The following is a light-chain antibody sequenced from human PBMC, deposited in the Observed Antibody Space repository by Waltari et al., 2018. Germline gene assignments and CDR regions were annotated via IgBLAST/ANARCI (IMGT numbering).Light chain of an antibody. CDR1: QGISSY. V-gene: IGKV1-9*01. CDR2: AAS. Sequence: DIQLTQYPSFLSASVGDSVTLTCRASQGISSYLDWYQKKPGKAPKSLIYAASTLQSGVPSRCSGSGSWTEITLTISSLQPEEFATYDCQQLNSYPFTFGQGTRLEIK. CDR3: QQLNSYPFT. J-gene: IGKJ5*01.